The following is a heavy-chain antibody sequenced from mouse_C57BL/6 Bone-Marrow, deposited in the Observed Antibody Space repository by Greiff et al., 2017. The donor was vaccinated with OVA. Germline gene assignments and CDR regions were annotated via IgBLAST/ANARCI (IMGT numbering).Heavy chain of an antibody. J-gene: IGHJ2*01. CDR3: ARGGYFDY. CDR2: IYPGGGYT. CDR1: GYTFTNYW. V-gene: IGHV1-63*01. Sequence: VQLQQSGAELVRPGTSVKMSCKASGYTFTNYWIGWAKQRPGHGLEWIGDIYPGGGYTNYNEKFKGKATLTADKSSRTAYMQFSSLTSEDSAIYYCARGGYFDYWGQGTTLTVSS.